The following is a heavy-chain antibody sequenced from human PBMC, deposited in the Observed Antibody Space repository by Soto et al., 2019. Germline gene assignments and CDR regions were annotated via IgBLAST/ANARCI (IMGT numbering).Heavy chain of an antibody. V-gene: IGHV4-4*02. D-gene: IGHD4-17*01. CDR3: ARATYDYGDEYDV. Sequence: QMQLQQSGPGLVKPSGTLSLTCTVSGASFTLSNWWTCIRQSPGRGREWIGQAYHSGGTNYHPSLATRVTIYVYTSNKQFAPDLNSATSEDTAVYSSARATYDYGDEYDVWGHGSSVTASS. CDR2: AYHSGGT. J-gene: IGHJ3*01. CDR1: GASFTLSNW.